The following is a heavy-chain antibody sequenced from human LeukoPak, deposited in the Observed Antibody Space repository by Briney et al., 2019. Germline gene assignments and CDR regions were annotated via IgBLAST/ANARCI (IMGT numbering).Heavy chain of an antibody. CDR2: INHSGST. D-gene: IGHD5-18*01. Sequence: SETLSLTCAVYGGSFSGCYWSWIRQPPGNGLEWIGEINHSGSTNYNPSLKSRVTISVDTSKNQFSLKLSSVTAADTAVYYCAGGYSYGYPIDYWGQGTLVTVSS. CDR1: GGSFSGCY. V-gene: IGHV4-34*01. J-gene: IGHJ4*02. CDR3: AGGYSYGYPIDY.